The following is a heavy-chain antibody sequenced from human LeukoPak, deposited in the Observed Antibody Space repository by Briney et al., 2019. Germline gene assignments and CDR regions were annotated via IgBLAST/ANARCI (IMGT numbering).Heavy chain of an antibody. J-gene: IGHJ4*02. V-gene: IGHV4-39*01. CDR1: GGSISSSSYY. CDR3: AKGFDY. CDR2: IYYRGST. Sequence: PSETLSLACTVSGGSISSSSYYWGWIRQPPGKGLEWIGSIYYRGSTYYNPSLKSRVTISVDTSKNQFSLKLSSVTAADTAVYYCAKGFDYWGQGTLVTVSS.